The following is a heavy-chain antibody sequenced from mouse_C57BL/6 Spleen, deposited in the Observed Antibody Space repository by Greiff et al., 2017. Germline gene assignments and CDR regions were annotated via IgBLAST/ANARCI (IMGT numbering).Heavy chain of an antibody. J-gene: IGHJ2*01. CDR3: AREGGHRYYFDD. Sequence: QVQLQQPGAELVMPGASVKLSCKASGYTFTSYWMHWVKQRPGQGLEWIGEIDPSDSYTNYNQKFKGKSTLTVDKSSSTAYMQLSSLTSEDSAVYYCAREGGHRYYFDDWGQGTTLTVSS. V-gene: IGHV1-69*01. D-gene: IGHD3-3*01. CDR2: IDPSDSYT. CDR1: GYTFTSYW.